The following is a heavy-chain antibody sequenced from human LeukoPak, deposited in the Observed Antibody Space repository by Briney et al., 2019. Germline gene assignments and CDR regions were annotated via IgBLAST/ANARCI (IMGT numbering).Heavy chain of an antibody. V-gene: IGHV4-39*01. Sequence: PSETLSLTCTVSGGSISSSSYYWGWIRQPPGKGLEWIGSIYYSGSTYYNPSLKSRVTISVDTSKNQFSLKLSSVTAADTAVYYCAGEVGYCSGGSCYYFDYWGQGTLVTVSS. J-gene: IGHJ4*02. CDR1: GGSISSSSYY. CDR3: AGEVGYCSGGSCYYFDY. D-gene: IGHD2-15*01. CDR2: IYYSGST.